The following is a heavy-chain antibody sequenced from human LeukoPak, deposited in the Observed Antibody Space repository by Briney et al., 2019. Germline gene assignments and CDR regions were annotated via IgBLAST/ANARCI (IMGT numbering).Heavy chain of an antibody. CDR2: IRYDGSDK. V-gene: IGHV3-30*02. CDR1: GFTFSSYG. Sequence: GGSLRLSCAASGFTFSSYGMHWVRQAPGKGLEWVAFIRYDGSDKYYADSVKGRFTISRDNSKNTLDLQMNSLRPQDTAVYYCTKESLPYCSTSSCSIDSWGQGTLVTVSS. D-gene: IGHD2-2*01. J-gene: IGHJ4*02. CDR3: TKESLPYCSTSSCSIDS.